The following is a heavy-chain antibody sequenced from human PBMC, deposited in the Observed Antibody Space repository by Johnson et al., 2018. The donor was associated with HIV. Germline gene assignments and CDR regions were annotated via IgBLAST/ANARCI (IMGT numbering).Heavy chain of an antibody. CDR1: GFTFSSYA. CDR3: ARVGWLPDAFDI. J-gene: IGHJ3*02. Sequence: QVQLVEFGGGVVQPGRSLRLSCAASGFTFSSYAMHWVRQAPGQGLEWVAVISYDASSKYYADSVKGRFTISRDNSKNTLYLQMNSLRAEDTAVYYCARVGWLPDAFDIWGQGTMVTVSS. CDR2: ISYDASSK. D-gene: IGHD5-24*01. V-gene: IGHV3-30-3*01.